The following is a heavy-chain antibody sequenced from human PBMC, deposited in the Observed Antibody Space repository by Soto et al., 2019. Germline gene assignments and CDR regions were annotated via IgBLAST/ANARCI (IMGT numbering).Heavy chain of an antibody. CDR1: GFMFNDYG. CDR3: VKGDLDTAGVNSPDAFDF. CDR2: ISYDGDNK. D-gene: IGHD5-18*01. V-gene: IGHV3-30*18. J-gene: IGHJ3*01. Sequence: PGVSLRLSCEASGFMFNDYGMHWVRPAPGKGLDWVAVISYDGDNKYYAQSVKGRFTISRVNAKNTLFLHMDSLRREDTAVYHCVKGDLDTAGVNSPDAFDFWGQGTMVTVSS.